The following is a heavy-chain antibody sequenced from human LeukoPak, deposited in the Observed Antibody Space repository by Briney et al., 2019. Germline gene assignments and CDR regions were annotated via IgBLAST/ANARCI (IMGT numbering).Heavy chain of an antibody. Sequence: SETLSLTCTVSGGSISSSSYYWGWIRQPPGKGLEWTGSIYYSGSTYYNPSLKSRVTISVDTSKNQFSLKLSSVTAADTAVYYCARRGNDILTGYPLDYWGQGTLVTVSS. J-gene: IGHJ4*02. CDR3: ARRGNDILTGYPLDY. CDR2: IYYSGST. CDR1: GGSISSSSYY. D-gene: IGHD3-9*01. V-gene: IGHV4-39*07.